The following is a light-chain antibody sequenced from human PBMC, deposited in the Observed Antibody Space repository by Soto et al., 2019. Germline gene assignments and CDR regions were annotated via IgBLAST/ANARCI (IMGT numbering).Light chain of an antibody. CDR1: QNISNY. V-gene: IGKV3-11*01. J-gene: IGKJ5*01. Sequence: EIVLTQSPATLSLSPGERATLSCRASQNISNYLIWYQQKPGQAPRLLIYDVSNRATGIPARFSGTGSETDFTLTISRLEPEDFAVYYCQQYDNSPITFGQGTRLEIK. CDR3: QQYDNSPIT. CDR2: DVS.